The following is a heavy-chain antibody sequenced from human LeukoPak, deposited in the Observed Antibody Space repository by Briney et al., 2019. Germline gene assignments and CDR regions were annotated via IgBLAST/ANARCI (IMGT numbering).Heavy chain of an antibody. D-gene: IGHD2-8*01. J-gene: IGHJ6*03. CDR2: ISSSGSTI. CDR3: AREMGYPYYYYMDV. V-gene: IGHV3-11*04. Sequence: GGSLRLSCAASGFTLSDYYMSWIRQAPGKGLEWVSYISSSGSTIYYADSVKGRFTISRDNAKNSLYLQMNSLRAEDTAVYYCAREMGYPYYYYMDVWGKGTTVTISS. CDR1: GFTLSDYY.